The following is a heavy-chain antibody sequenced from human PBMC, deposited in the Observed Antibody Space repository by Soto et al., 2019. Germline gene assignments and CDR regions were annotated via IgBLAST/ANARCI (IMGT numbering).Heavy chain of an antibody. CDR3: ARGGSHSSDS. CDR1: GFTFSAFW. D-gene: IGHD1-26*01. Sequence: EVQLVESGGNVVQPGGSLRLSCAASGFTFSAFWMIWVRRAPGRGLEWVANIKEDGSETYYVDSVEGRFTISRDNAKKSLYLQMNSLGAEDTALYYCARGGSHSSDSWGQGALVTVSS. CDR2: IKEDGSET. V-gene: IGHV3-7*03. J-gene: IGHJ4*02.